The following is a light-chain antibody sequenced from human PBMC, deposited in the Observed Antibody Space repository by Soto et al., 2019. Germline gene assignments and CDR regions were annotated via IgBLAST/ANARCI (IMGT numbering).Light chain of an antibody. CDR2: RNN. CDR1: SSNIGSNY. Sequence: QSVLTQPPSASGTPGQRVTISCSGSSSNIGSNYVYWYQQLPGTAPNLLIYRNNQQPSGVPDRFSGSKSGTSASLAISGLRSEDEADYYCAARNDSLSGWVFGGGTQLTVL. CDR3: AARNDSLSGWV. V-gene: IGLV1-47*01. J-gene: IGLJ7*01.